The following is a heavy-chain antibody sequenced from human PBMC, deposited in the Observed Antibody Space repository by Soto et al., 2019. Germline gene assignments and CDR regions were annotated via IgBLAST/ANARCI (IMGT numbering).Heavy chain of an antibody. CDR3: ARGPYDILTGYAHAFDI. D-gene: IGHD3-9*01. J-gene: IGHJ3*02. CDR2: IIPILGIA. V-gene: IGHV1-69*02. Sequence: QVQLVQSGAEVKKPGSSVKVSCKASGGTFSSYTISWVRQAPGQGLEWMGRIIPILGIANYAQKFQGRVTITADKSTSTAYMELSILRSEDTAVYYCARGPYDILTGYAHAFDIWGQGTMVTVSS. CDR1: GGTFSSYT.